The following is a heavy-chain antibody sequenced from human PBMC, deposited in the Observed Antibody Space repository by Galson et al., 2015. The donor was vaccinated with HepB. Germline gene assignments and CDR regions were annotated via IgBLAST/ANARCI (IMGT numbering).Heavy chain of an antibody. Sequence: SLRLSCAASGFTFSSYSMNWVRQAPGKGLEWVSSISSSSSYIYYADSVKGRFTISRDNAKNSLYLQMNSLSAEDTAVYYCASGYCSSTSCYLYYFDYWGQGTLVTVSS. CDR2: ISSSSSYI. CDR3: ASGYCSSTSCYLYYFDY. CDR1: GFTFSSYS. J-gene: IGHJ4*02. V-gene: IGHV3-21*01. D-gene: IGHD2-2*01.